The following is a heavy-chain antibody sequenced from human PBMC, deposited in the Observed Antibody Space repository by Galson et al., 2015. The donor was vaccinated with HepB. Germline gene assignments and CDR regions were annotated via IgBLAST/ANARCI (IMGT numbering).Heavy chain of an antibody. Sequence: SVKVSCKVSGYTLTELSMHWVRQAPGKGLEWMGGFDPEDGETIYAQKFQGRVTMTEDTSTDTAYMELSSLRSEDTAVYYCATLEGIAARIYYGMDVWGQGTTVTVSS. CDR1: GYTLTELS. V-gene: IGHV1-24*01. J-gene: IGHJ6*02. CDR2: FDPEDGET. CDR3: ATLEGIAARIYYGMDV. D-gene: IGHD6-6*01.